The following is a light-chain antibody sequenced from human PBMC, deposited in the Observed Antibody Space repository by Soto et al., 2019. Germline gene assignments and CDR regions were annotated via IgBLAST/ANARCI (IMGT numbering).Light chain of an antibody. CDR3: KHYNAWPWT. CDR2: DAS. Sequence: VMTQSPATLSVSPGERATLSCRASQSVGSDLAWYQQKIGQAPRILISDASTRATGVPARFSGGGSGTELTLSISGLMSEDFAVYYCKHYNAWPWTFGQGTKVEI. V-gene: IGKV3-15*01. J-gene: IGKJ1*01. CDR1: QSVGSD.